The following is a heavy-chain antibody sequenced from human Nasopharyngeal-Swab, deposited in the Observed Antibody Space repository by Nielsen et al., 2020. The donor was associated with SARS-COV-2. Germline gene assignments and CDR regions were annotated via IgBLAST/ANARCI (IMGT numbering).Heavy chain of an antibody. CDR2: TYSRSKWYY. D-gene: IGHD3-10*02. CDR3: ARDVRVGEWKPFDY. Sequence: SQTLSLTCAISGDSVPSNTAAWNWLRPSPSRGLDWLGRTYSRSKWYYDYAVSVKSRITINPDTSKNQFSLQLNPVTPEDTAVYYCARDVRVGEWKPFDYWGPGTPVTVSS. CDR1: GDSVPSNTAA. V-gene: IGHV6-1*01. J-gene: IGHJ4*02.